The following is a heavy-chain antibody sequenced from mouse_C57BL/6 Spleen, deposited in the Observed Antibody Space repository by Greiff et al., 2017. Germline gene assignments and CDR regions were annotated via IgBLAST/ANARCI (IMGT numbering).Heavy chain of an antibody. D-gene: IGHD1-1*01. V-gene: IGHV1-59*01. CDR2: IDPPVSYT. Sequence: QVQLHQPGAELVRPGTSVKLSCRASGYTFTSYWVHWVTQSPGQGLEWIGVIDPPVSYTNYNQRIKGKATLTVETSSSTANMKLSSMAYEDTAVYCGAKGGGSCRYYYAMDYWGQGTSVTVSS. J-gene: IGHJ4*01. CDR1: GYTFTSYW. CDR3: AKGGGSCRYYYAMDY.